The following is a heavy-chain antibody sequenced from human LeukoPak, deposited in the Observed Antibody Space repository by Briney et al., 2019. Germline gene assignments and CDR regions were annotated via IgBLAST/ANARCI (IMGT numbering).Heavy chain of an antibody. CDR2: INPNSGGT. CDR3: ARDYGGNSGMDV. J-gene: IGHJ6*02. CDR1: GYTFTGYF. Sequence: SVNVSCKASGYTFTGYFIHWVRQAPGEGLDWMGWINPNSGGTNYAQKFQGRVTMTRDTSVTTAYMELSSLRSDDTAVYYCARDYGGNSGMDVWGLGTTVTVS. D-gene: IGHD4-23*01. V-gene: IGHV1-2*02.